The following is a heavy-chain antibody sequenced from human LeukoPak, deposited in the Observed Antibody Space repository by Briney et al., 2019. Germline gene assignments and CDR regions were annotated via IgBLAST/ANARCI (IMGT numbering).Heavy chain of an antibody. CDR1: GYTFTGYY. V-gene: IGHV1-2*02. J-gene: IGHJ4*02. D-gene: IGHD1-26*01. CDR3: ARLPPCFGATNSVY. CDR2: INPNSGGT. Sequence: ASVKVSCTASGYTFTGYYIHWVRQAPGQGLEWMGGINPNSGGTNYAQKFQGRVTMTRDTSISTAYMELSRLRSDDTAVYYCARLPPCFGATNSVYWGQGTLVTVSS.